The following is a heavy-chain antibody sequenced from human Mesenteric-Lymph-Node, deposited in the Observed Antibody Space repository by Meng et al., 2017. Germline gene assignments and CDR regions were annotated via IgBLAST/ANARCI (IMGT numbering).Heavy chain of an antibody. CDR3: ARGGQYCSTTSCYDSFFDY. CDR1: GFTFSSYA. Sequence: GGSLRLSCAASGFTFSSYAMSWVRQAPGKGLEWVSYISSSSSYIYYSDSMKGRFTISRDDAKNSLYLQMNSLGAEDTAVYYCARGGQYCSTTSCYDSFFDYWGQGTLVTVSS. V-gene: IGHV3-21*01. D-gene: IGHD2-2*01. CDR2: ISSSSSYI. J-gene: IGHJ4*01.